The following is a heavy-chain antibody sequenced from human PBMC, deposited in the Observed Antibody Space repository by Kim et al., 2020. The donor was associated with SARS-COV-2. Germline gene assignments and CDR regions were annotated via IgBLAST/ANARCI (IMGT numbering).Heavy chain of an antibody. CDR1: EPTFRNYA. CDR2: ISRSDGST. V-gene: IGHV3-23*01. Sequence: GGSLRLSCEGSEPTFRNYAMSWVRQAPGKGLGWVSSISRSDGSTYYADSVKGRFTISRDNSNNTLYLQMNSPRVEDTALYYCEKDWAAVPIYVMDVWGQGTTVTVSS. J-gene: IGHJ6*02. D-gene: IGHD3-16*01. CDR3: EKDWAAVPIYVMDV.